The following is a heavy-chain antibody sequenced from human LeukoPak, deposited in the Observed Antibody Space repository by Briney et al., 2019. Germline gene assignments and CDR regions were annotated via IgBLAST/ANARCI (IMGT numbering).Heavy chain of an antibody. V-gene: IGHV3-74*01. Sequence: GGSLRLSCAASGFTFSSYGMHWVRQAPGKGLVRVSRFYSDGSRTNYADSVKGRFTISGDNAKNTQYLQMNSLRAEDTAVYYCARSGRGGAFDIWGQGTMVTVSS. CDR2: FYSDGSRT. CDR1: GFTFSSYG. CDR3: ARSGRGGAFDI. J-gene: IGHJ3*02. D-gene: IGHD1-26*01.